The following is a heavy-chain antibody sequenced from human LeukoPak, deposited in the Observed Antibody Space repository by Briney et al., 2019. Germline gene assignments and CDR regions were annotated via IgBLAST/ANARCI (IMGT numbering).Heavy chain of an antibody. CDR1: GFPFDDYW. CDR2: IKKDGSET. J-gene: IGHJ6*02. CDR3: ARVTTPAVLDV. V-gene: IGHV3-7*01. D-gene: IGHD4-11*01. Sequence: PGGSLRLSCETSGFPFDDYWMSWVRQAPGKGLEWVATIKKDGSETFYVDSVKGRFTISRDNIKNSLYLQMNSLRAEDTAVYYCARVTTPAVLDVWGQGTTVTVSS.